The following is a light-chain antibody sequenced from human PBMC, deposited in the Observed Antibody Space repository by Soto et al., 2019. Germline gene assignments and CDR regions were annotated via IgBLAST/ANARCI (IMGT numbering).Light chain of an antibody. V-gene: IGKV1-12*01. CDR2: AAS. CDR3: QHADSFPITT. J-gene: IGKJ5*01. Sequence: VHATHPPSSVSASVLYRITIQFLFSEDISTWLAWYQQKPGKAPKLLIYAASSLHSGVPSRFSGSGSGTDFTLTISSLQPEDFATYYCQHADSFPITTFGQGTRMEIK. CDR1: EDISTW.